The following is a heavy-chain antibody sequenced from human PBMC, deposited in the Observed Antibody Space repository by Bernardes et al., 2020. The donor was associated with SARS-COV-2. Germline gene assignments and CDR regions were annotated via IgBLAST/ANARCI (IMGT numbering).Heavy chain of an antibody. V-gene: IGHV3-74*01. Sequence: SLIISCAAPGFSFRTSWVHWVRQTPGQGLVWVSRINSDGRVIDYADSVKGRFTISRDNAKNTLYLQMNSLRVDDTAVYYCARAGQFYFEYWGQGTLVTVSS. CDR2: INSDGRVI. J-gene: IGHJ4*02. CDR1: GFSFRTSW. CDR3: ARAGQFYFEY.